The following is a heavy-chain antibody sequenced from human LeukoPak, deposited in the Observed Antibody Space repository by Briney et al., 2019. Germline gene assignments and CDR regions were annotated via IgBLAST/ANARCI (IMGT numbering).Heavy chain of an antibody. Sequence: SETLSLTCTVSGGSISSYYWSWIRQPPGKGLEWIGYIYYSGSTNYNPSLKSRVTISVDTSKNQFSLKLSSVAAADTAVYYCARAGYSYGYGYWGQGTLVTVSS. V-gene: IGHV4-59*01. CDR2: IYYSGST. CDR1: GGSISSYY. J-gene: IGHJ4*02. D-gene: IGHD5-18*01. CDR3: ARAGYSYGYGY.